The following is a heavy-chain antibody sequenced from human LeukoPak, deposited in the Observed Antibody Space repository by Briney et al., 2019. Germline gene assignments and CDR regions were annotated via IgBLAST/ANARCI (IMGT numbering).Heavy chain of an antibody. CDR1: GFSFRSHG. D-gene: IGHD4-17*01. J-gene: IGHJ6*03. CDR2: ISSSSSTI. CDR3: ARGTTVTTSHYYYYYMDV. V-gene: IGHV3-48*01. Sequence: GGSLRLSCAASGFSFRSHGMNWVRQAPGKGLEWVSYISSSSSTIYYADSVEGRFTISRDNAKNSLYLQMNSLRAEDTAVYYCARGTTVTTSHYYYYYMDVWGKGTTVTVSS.